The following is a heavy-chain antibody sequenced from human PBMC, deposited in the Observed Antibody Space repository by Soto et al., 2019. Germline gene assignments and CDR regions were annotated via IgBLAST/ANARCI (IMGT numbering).Heavy chain of an antibody. D-gene: IGHD2-8*01. CDR1: GGTFSSYA. CDR2: IMPIFGTA. J-gene: IGHJ6*02. V-gene: IGHV1-69*13. CDR3: ARDEGWDIVLSPGPYGRDV. Sequence: GAPVKVSCKASGGTFSSYASSWVRQAPGQGREWMGGIMPIFGTASYAQKFQGRVTMTADESTSTAEMELSSLISEATDVYNCARDEGWDIVLSPGPYGRDVWGQGPTVTV.